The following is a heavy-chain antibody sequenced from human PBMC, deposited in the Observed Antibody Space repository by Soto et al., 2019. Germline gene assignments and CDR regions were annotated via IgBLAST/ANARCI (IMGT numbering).Heavy chain of an antibody. V-gene: IGHV3-30-3*01. CDR3: ARDREGGWLVISQYFEY. Sequence: QVQLVESGGGVVQPGRSLRLSCAASGFTVSSYAMHWVRQAPGKGLEWVAVISYDGSNKYYADSVKGRFTIYRDNSKNTRYLQINSLRAEYKSVYYCARDREGGWLVISQYFEYWCQGTLFTFSS. CDR1: GFTVSSYA. D-gene: IGHD6-19*01. J-gene: IGHJ4*02. CDR2: ISYDGSNK.